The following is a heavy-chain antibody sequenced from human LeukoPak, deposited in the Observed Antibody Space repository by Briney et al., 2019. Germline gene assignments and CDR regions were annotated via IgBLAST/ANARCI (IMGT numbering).Heavy chain of an antibody. D-gene: IGHD3-3*01. CDR3: ARGSGYFYCLDA. V-gene: IGHV4-30-4*01. J-gene: IGHJ6*02. CDR1: GDSIRRGDYY. Sequence: SQTLPLTCNVSGDSIRRGDYYWTWIRQSPGMGLEWIGYIYYSGSTQYNPSLESRISISKDTSKNQFSLELTSVTAADTAVYYCARGSGYFYCLDAWGQGATVTVSS. CDR2: IYYSGST.